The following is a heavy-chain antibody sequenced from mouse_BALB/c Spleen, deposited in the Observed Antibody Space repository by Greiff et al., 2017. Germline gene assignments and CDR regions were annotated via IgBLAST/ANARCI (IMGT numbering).Heavy chain of an antibody. V-gene: IGHV3-6*02. CDR2: ISYDGIN. CDR3: AVIYYYGSSYEEDAMDY. J-gene: IGHJ4*01. CDR1: GYSITSGYY. D-gene: IGHD1-1*01. Sequence: EVKLMESGPGLVKPSQSLSLTCSVTGYSITSGYYWNWIRQFPGNKLEWMCYISYDGINNYNPSLKNRISITRDTSKNQFFLKLNSVTTEDTATYYCAVIYYYGSSYEEDAMDYWGQGTSVTVSS.